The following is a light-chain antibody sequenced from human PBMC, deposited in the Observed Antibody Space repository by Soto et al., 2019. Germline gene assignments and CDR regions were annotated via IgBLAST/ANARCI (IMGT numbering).Light chain of an antibody. V-gene: IGKV3-15*01. CDR2: GAS. Sequence: EIVMTQSLATLSVSKGERVTLSCRASQSASVDLAWYQQRPGQAPRLLIYGASTRATGIPVRFSGSGSGTEFSLTISSLQSEDFAFYYCQQYNNGPPWTFGQGTKVDVK. J-gene: IGKJ1*01. CDR1: QSASVD. CDR3: QQYNNGPPWT.